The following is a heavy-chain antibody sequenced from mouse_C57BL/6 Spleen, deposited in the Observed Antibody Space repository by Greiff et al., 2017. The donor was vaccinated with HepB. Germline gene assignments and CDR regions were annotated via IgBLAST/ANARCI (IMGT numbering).Heavy chain of an antibody. D-gene: IGHD1-1*01. CDR3: ARERGNYYGSSPAWFAY. Sequence: EVKLQESGGGLVKPGGSLKLSCAASGFTFSSYAMSWVRQTPEKRLEWVATISDGGSYTYYPDNVKGRFTISRDNAKNNLYLQMSHLKSEDTAMYYCARERGNYYGSSPAWFAYWGQGTLVTVSA. CDR2: ISDGGSYT. V-gene: IGHV5-4*01. CDR1: GFTFSSYA. J-gene: IGHJ3*01.